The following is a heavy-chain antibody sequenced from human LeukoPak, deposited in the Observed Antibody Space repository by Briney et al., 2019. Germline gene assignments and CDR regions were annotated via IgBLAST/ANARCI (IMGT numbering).Heavy chain of an antibody. Sequence: GGSLRLSCAASGFTFSSYWMHWVRQAPGKGLVWVPRINSDGSSTSYADSVKGRFTISRDNAKNTLYLQMNSLRAEDTAVYYCASSSSGWYIGIDYWGQGTLVTVSS. CDR2: INSDGSST. D-gene: IGHD6-19*01. J-gene: IGHJ4*02. CDR3: ASSSSGWYIGIDY. CDR1: GFTFSSYW. V-gene: IGHV3-74*01.